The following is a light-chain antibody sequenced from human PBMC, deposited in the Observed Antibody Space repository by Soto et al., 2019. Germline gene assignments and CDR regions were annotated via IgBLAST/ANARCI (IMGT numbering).Light chain of an antibody. CDR1: QSISSW. CDR2: DAS. V-gene: IGKV1-5*01. CDR3: QQYNSYSLLT. Sequence: DIQMTQSPSTLSASVGDRVTITCRASQSISSWLAWYQQKPGKAPKLLIYDASSLESGVLSRFSGSGSGTEFTLTISSRQPDDFVTYYCQQYNSYSLLTFGGGTKVEIK. J-gene: IGKJ4*01.